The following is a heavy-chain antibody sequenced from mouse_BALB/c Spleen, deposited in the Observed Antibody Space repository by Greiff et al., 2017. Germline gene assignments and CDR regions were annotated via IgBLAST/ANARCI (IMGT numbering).Heavy chain of an antibody. V-gene: IGHV3-2*02. CDR1: GYSFTSYYA. Sequence: EVKLQESGPGLVKPSQSLSLTCTVTGYSFTSYYAWNWIRQFPGSQVGWMGNISYSGSTSYNPSLKSRISITRDTSKNQFFLQLNSVTTEDTATYYCARSYYRSFAYWGQGTLVTVSA. D-gene: IGHD2-14*01. CDR3: ARSYYRSFAY. J-gene: IGHJ3*01. CDR2: ISYSGST.